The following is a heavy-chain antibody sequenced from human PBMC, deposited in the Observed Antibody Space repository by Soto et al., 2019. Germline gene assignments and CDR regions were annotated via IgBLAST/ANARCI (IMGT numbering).Heavy chain of an antibody. CDR1: GFTFSSYW. J-gene: IGHJ4*02. D-gene: IGHD3-22*01. V-gene: IGHV3-7*03. CDR2: IKQDGSEK. Sequence: GGSLRLSCAASGFTFSSYWMSWVRQAPGRGLEWVASIKQDGSEKYHVDSVKGRFSISRDNAKNSLFLQMSSLRAEDTAVYYCARPAYNYDSSGYWVYWGQGTLVTVSS. CDR3: ARPAYNYDSSGYWVY.